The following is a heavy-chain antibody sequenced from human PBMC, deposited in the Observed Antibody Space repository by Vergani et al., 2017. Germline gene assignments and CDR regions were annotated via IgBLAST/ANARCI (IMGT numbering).Heavy chain of an antibody. CDR2: IYHSGST. V-gene: IGHV4-4*02. J-gene: IGHJ6*02. Sequence: QVQLQESGPGLVKPSGTLSLTCAVSGGSISSSNWWSWVRQPPGKGLEWSGEIYHSGSTNYNPSLKSRVTISVDKSKNQFSLKLSSVTAADTAVYYCASHYGSGSVYYYYGMDVWGQGTTVTVSS. D-gene: IGHD3-10*01. CDR3: ASHYGSGSVYYYYGMDV. CDR1: GGSISSSNW.